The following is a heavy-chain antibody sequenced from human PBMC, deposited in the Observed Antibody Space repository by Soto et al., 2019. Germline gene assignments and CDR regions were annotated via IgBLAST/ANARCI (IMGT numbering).Heavy chain of an antibody. CDR2: IYHSGST. CDR3: AGFGGGMDV. Sequence: QVQLQESGPGLVKPSGTLSLTCVVSGGSISGINWWYWVRQPPGKGLEWIGEIYHSGSTHYNPSLKGRVTISVDKSRTQCSLKLSSVAAADTAGYYGAGFGGGMDVGGQGTGVTGCS. V-gene: IGHV4-4*02. CDR1: GGSISGINW. J-gene: IGHJ6*02. D-gene: IGHD3-10*01.